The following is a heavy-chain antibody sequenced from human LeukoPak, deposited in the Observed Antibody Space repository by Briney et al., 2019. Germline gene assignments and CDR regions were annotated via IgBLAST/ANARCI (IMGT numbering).Heavy chain of an antibody. CDR3: VTGIDRSKSGY. Sequence: SETLSLTCVMYGGSFSVSHWSWVRQPPGKGLEWIGEISPGEGTNYNPSLKSRVTVSLDASKSQFSLTLNSVTAVDAAVYYCVTGIDRSKSGYWGQGTLVTVSS. D-gene: IGHD2-2*01. V-gene: IGHV4-34*01. J-gene: IGHJ4*02. CDR1: GGSFSVSH. CDR2: ISPGEGT.